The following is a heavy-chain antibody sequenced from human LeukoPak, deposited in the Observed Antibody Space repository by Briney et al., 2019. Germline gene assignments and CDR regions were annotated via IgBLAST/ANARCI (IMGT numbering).Heavy chain of an antibody. CDR3: ARDGPRITIFLINGPDY. CDR2: ISYDGSNK. Sequence: SLRLSCAASGFTFSSYAMHWVRQAPGKGLEWVAVISYDGSNKYYADSVKGRFTISRDNSKNTLYLQMNSLRAEDTAVYYCARDGPRITIFLINGPDYWGQGTLVTVSS. J-gene: IGHJ4*02. CDR1: GFTFSSYA. D-gene: IGHD3-3*01. V-gene: IGHV3-30-3*01.